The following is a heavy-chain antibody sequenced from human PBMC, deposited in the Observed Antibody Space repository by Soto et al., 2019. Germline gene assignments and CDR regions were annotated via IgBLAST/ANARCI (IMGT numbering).Heavy chain of an antibody. CDR3: VRSGCSSTACHTDWFDP. CDR2: INHSGST. D-gene: IGHD2-2*01. J-gene: IGHJ5*02. V-gene: IGHV4-34*01. Sequence: SETLSLTCAVYGGSFSGYYWSWIRQPPGKGLEWIGEINHSGSTNYNPSLKSRVTISVDSSKNLFSLSLSSVTAADTAVYFCVRSGCSSTACHTDWFDPWGPGTLVTVSS. CDR1: GGSFSGYY.